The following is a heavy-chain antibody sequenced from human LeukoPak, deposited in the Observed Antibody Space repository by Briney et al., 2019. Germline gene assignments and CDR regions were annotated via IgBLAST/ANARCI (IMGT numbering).Heavy chain of an antibody. CDR2: IYYSGNT. CDR1: GVSVSSSNSY. J-gene: IGHJ4*02. Sequence: SETLSLTCTVSGVSVSSSNSYWGWIRQPPGKGLEWIGGIYYSGNTYYNASLKSQVSISIDTSKNQFSLRLTSVTAADTAVYYCARQTGSGLFILPGGQGTLVTVSS. CDR3: ARQTGSGLFILP. V-gene: IGHV4-39*01. D-gene: IGHD3/OR15-3a*01.